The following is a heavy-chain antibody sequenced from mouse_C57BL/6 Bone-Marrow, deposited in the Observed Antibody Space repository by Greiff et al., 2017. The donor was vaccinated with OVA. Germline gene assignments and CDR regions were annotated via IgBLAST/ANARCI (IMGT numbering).Heavy chain of an antibody. V-gene: IGHV1-15*01. J-gene: IGHJ4*01. CDR3: TTYYSNYVGYAMDY. D-gene: IGHD2-5*01. CDR2: IDPETGGT. Sequence: VQLVESGAELVRPGASVTLSCKASGYTFTDYEMHWVKQTPVHGLEWIGAIDPETGGTAYNQKFKGKAILTADKSSSTAYMELRSLTSEDSAVYYCTTYYSNYVGYAMDYWGQGTSVTVSS. CDR1: GYTFTDYE.